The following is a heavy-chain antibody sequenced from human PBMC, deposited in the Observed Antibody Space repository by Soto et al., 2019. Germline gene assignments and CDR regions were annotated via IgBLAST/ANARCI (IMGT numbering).Heavy chain of an antibody. Sequence: EFQLVESGGDLVQPGRSLRLSCAASGFSLGDYVMHWVRQDSGKGLEWVSGITRNSGNKGYADSVKGRFTISRDNAKNSLNLEMNSLRVEDTALYYCVRDMERGGARRGAFDMWGQGTMVTVSS. V-gene: IGHV3-9*01. J-gene: IGHJ3*02. CDR2: ITRNSGNK. D-gene: IGHD3-10*01. CDR1: GFSLGDYV. CDR3: VRDMERGGARRGAFDM.